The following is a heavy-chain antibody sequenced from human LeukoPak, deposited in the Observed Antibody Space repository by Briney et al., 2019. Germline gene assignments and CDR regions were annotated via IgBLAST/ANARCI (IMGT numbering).Heavy chain of an antibody. V-gene: IGHV3-64*01. CDR2: ISSNGGST. CDR3: ARGDGLVRGVIIPTSFDY. D-gene: IGHD3-10*01. Sequence: PGGSLRLSCAASGFTFSSYAMHWVRQAPGKGLEYVSAISSNGGSTNYANSVKGRFTISRDNSKNTLYLQMGSLRAEDMAVYYCARGDGLVRGVIIPTSFDYWGQGALVTVSS. CDR1: GFTFSSYA. J-gene: IGHJ4*02.